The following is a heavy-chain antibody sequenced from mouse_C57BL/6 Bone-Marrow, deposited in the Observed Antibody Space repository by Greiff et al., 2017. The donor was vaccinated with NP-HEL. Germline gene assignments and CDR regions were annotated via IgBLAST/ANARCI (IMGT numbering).Heavy chain of an antibody. J-gene: IGHJ1*03. CDR3: ARRGLRDWYFDV. V-gene: IGHV5-12*01. CDR2: ISNGGGST. D-gene: IGHD2-4*01. Sequence: EVQWVESGGGLVQPGGSLKLSCAASGFTFSDYYMYWVRQTPEKRLEWVAYISNGGGSTYYPDTVKGRFTISRDNAKNTLYLQMSRLKSEDTAMYYCARRGLRDWYFDVWGTGTTVTVSS. CDR1: GFTFSDYY.